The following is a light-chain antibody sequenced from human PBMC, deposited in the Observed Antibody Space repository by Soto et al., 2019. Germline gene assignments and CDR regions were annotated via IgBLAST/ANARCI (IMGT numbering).Light chain of an antibody. CDR3: QQYGSLSWT. Sequence: ENVLTQSPATLSLSPGEGATLSCRASQSINTYLAWYQQKPGQAPRLLIYGASTRATGVPDRFSGSGSGTDFTLTISRLEPEDFAVYHCQQYGSLSWTFGQGTKVDIK. CDR1: QSINTY. V-gene: IGKV3-20*01. J-gene: IGKJ1*01. CDR2: GAS.